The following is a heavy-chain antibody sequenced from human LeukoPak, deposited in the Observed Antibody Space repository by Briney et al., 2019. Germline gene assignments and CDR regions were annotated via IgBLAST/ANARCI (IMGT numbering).Heavy chain of an antibody. CDR3: AKVLSGGYDFAGYYYGMAV. J-gene: IGHJ6*02. Sequence: PGGSLRLSCAASGFTFSSYAMSWVRQAPGKGLEWVSAISGSGGSTYYADSVKGRFTISRDNSKNTLYLQMNSLRAEDTAVYYCAKVLSGGYDFAGYYYGMAVWGQGTTVTVSS. V-gene: IGHV3-23*01. CDR1: GFTFSSYA. CDR2: ISGSGGST. D-gene: IGHD5-12*01.